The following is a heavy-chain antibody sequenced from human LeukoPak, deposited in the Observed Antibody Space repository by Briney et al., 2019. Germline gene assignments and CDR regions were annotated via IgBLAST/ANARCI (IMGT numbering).Heavy chain of an antibody. CDR2: INEDGSTT. CDR1: VCTLSSNW. J-gene: IGHJ4*02. V-gene: IGHV3-74*01. Sequence: GGCLRLSCAASVCTLSSNWMQWVRQALGKGLVWVSRINEDGSTTNYADSVKGRSTIFRDNAKNTLYLQMNSLRAEDTAVYYCVRDLGGRSGHWGQGTLVTVSS. CDR3: VRDLGGRSGH. D-gene: IGHD1-26*01.